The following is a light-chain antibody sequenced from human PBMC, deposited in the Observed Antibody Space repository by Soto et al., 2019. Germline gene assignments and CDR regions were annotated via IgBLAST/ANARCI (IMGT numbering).Light chain of an antibody. V-gene: IGKV1-12*01. CDR2: AAF. J-gene: IGKJ5*01. CDR1: EDINSR. Sequence: DIQMTQSPSSVSASVGDRVTISCRASEDINSRLAWHQQKPGNAPKLLIYAAFILQSGVPSRFSGYGSGTDFTLSTSSLQPEDFATYYCQQADSFPITFGQGTRLEIK. CDR3: QQADSFPIT.